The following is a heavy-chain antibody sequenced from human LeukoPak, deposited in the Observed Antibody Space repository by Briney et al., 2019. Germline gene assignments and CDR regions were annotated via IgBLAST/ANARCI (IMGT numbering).Heavy chain of an antibody. J-gene: IGHJ6*02. CDR2: ISWNSGSI. CDR1: GFTFDDYA. Sequence: GGSLRLSCAASGFTFDDYAMRWVRQAPGKGLEWVSGISWNSGSIGYADSVKGRFTISRDNAKNSLYLQMNSLRAEDTALYYCAKVPVAGTNYYYYGMDVWGQGTTVTVSS. V-gene: IGHV3-9*01. CDR3: AKVPVAGTNYYYYGMDV. D-gene: IGHD6-19*01.